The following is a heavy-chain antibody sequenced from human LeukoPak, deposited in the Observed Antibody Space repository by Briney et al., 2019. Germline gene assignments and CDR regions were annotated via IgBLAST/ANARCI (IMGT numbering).Heavy chain of an antibody. CDR2: ISGSGGST. D-gene: IGHD5-24*01. CDR3: AKLDGYNYFDY. Sequence: GGSRRLSCAASGFTFSSYSMSWVRQAPGKGLEWVSAISGSGGSTYYADSVKGRFTISRDNSKNTLYLQMNSLRAEDTAVYYCAKLDGYNYFDYWGQGTLVTVSS. CDR1: GFTFSSYS. V-gene: IGHV3-23*01. J-gene: IGHJ4*02.